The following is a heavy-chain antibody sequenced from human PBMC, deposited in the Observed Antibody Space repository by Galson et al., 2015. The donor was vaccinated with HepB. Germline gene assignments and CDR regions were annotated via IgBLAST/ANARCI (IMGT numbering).Heavy chain of an antibody. CDR1: GFSLSASTMC. V-gene: IGHV2-70*11. J-gene: IGHJ3*01. Sequence: PTLVKPTQTLTLTCTFSGFSLSASTMCVSWIRQPPGKALEWLGRIDWDEDKYYNTSLKTRLTISKDTSKNEVVLRMTNMDPVDTATYFCSRLLLRRGYDSGDAFDFWGQGSMVIVSS. CDR2: IDWDEDK. CDR3: SRLLLRRGYDSGDAFDF. D-gene: IGHD3-3*01.